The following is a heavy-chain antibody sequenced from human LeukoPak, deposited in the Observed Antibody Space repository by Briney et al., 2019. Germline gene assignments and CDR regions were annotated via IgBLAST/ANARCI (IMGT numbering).Heavy chain of an antibody. CDR3: AREVGGYCSSSSCYRGYYFDY. CDR2: IKQDGSEK. D-gene: IGHD2-2*02. Sequence: GGSLRLSCAVSGFTFSSYWMSWVRQAPGKGLEWVANIKQDGSEKYFVDSVKGRFTISRDNAENSLYLQMNSLKIEDTAVYYCAREVGGYCSSSSCYRGYYFDYWGQGTLVTVSS. J-gene: IGHJ4*02. V-gene: IGHV3-7*01. CDR1: GFTFSSYW.